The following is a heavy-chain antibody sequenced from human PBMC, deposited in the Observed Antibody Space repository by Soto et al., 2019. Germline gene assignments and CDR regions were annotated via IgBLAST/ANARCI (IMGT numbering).Heavy chain of an antibody. CDR1: GFNFGDYT. V-gene: IGHV3-23*01. Sequence: QLLESGGGLVQPGGSRRLSCAASGFNFGDYTMTWVRQAPGKGLVWISTISGGGGNSYYADVVKGRFTITRDNSKNTLYLQMNSLKGEDTALYYCAQETFGVGSTLDFWGQGTLFTVSS. CDR2: ISGGGGNS. D-gene: IGHD3-3*01. CDR3: AQETFGVGSTLDF. J-gene: IGHJ4*02.